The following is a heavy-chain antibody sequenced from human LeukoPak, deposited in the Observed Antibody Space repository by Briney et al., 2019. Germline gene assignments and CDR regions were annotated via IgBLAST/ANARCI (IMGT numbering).Heavy chain of an antibody. V-gene: IGHV3-7*01. CDR3: ARFYGDYFDN. D-gene: IGHD4-17*01. J-gene: IGHJ4*02. CDR2: IKQDGSEN. CDR1: EFTFSIYW. Sequence: PGGSLRLSCAASEFTFSIYWMSWVRQAPGKGLEWAANIKQDGSENYYVDSVKGRFTISRDNAKNSLYLQMNSLRAEDTAVYYCARFYGDYFDNWGQGTLVTVSS.